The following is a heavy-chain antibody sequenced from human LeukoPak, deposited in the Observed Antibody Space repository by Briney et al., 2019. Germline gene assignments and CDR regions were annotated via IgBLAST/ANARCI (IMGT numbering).Heavy chain of an antibody. CDR2: IIPIFGTA. J-gene: IGHJ4*02. Sequence: SVKVSCKASGGTFSSYAISWVRQAPGQGLEWMGGIIPIFGTANYAQKFQGRVTITADESTSTAYMELSSLRSEDTAVYYCASGVVPAAPLDYWGQGTLVTVSS. CDR3: ASGVVPAAPLDY. D-gene: IGHD2-2*01. CDR1: GGTFSSYA. V-gene: IGHV1-69*13.